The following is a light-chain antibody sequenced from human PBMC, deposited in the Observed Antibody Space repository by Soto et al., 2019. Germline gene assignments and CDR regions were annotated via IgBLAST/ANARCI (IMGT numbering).Light chain of an antibody. CDR1: QSVNSDH. J-gene: IGKJ4*01. Sequence: EIVLTQSPVTLSVSPGERATLSCRASQSVNSDHLAWYQQKPGQAPRLLIYGASSRATGIPDRFSGSGSGTDFTLTISRLEPEDFAVYYCQQYGSSPPLTFGGGTKVDIK. V-gene: IGKV3-20*01. CDR3: QQYGSSPPLT. CDR2: GAS.